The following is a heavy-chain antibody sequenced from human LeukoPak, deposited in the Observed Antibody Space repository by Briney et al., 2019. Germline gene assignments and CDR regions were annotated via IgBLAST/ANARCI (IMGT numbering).Heavy chain of an antibody. CDR2: INQDGTGK. J-gene: IGHJ4*02. Sequence: GGSLRLSCAASGFTFSNHWMGWVRQAPEKGLEPVANINQDGTGKLYVGSVEGRFTVSRDNAKNSLYLQMNSLRAEDTALYYCARHGHYNFDNWGRGTLVTVSS. V-gene: IGHV3-7*05. CDR1: GFTFSNHW. D-gene: IGHD3-10*01. CDR3: ARHGHYNFDN.